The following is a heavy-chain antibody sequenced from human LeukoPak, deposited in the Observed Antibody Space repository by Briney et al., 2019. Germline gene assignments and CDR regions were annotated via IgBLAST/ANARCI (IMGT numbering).Heavy chain of an antibody. Sequence: GGSLRLSCVASGFTFSSYWMSWVRQAPGKGLEWVANIKQDETEKYYVDSVKGRFTISGDNAKKSLYLQMDSLRVEDTAVYYCARYLYNTAMDDYWGQGTLVTVSS. CDR2: IKQDETEK. V-gene: IGHV3-7*01. J-gene: IGHJ4*02. D-gene: IGHD5-18*01. CDR1: GFTFSSYW. CDR3: ARYLYNTAMDDY.